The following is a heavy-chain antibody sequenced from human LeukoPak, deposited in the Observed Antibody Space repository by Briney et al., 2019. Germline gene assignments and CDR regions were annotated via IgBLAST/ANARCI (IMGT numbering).Heavy chain of an antibody. Sequence: GGSLRLSCAASGFTFNYAWMTWVRQAPGKGLGWVGHIKSKTDGETIDYAAPVKGRFTISRDDSKNTLYLQLNSLKTEDTAVYYCTKDRPYTFGGVIVYWGQGTLVTVSS. V-gene: IGHV3-15*01. CDR2: IKSKTDGETI. CDR1: GFTFNYAW. J-gene: IGHJ4*02. D-gene: IGHD3-16*02. CDR3: TKDRPYTFGGVIVY.